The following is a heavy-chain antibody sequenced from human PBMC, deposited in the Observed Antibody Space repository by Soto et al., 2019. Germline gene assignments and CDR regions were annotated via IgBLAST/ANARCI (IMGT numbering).Heavy chain of an antibody. D-gene: IGHD1-26*01. J-gene: IGHJ4*02. CDR3: ATRSSGSFHFDY. CDR2: IIPVFGTP. V-gene: IGHV1-69*01. CDR1: GGSFNNYA. Sequence: QVQLVQSGAEVKKPGSSVKVSCKASGGSFNNYAISWVRQAPGQGLEWMGGIIPVFGTPNYAQKFQGRLTIIAGAYTTTAYMELSSLRSEDTALYYCATRSSGSFHFDYWGQGTLVSVSS.